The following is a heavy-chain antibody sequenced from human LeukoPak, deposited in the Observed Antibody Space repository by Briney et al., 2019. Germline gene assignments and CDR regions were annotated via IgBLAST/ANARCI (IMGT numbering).Heavy chain of an antibody. CDR2: ISSSGST. J-gene: IGHJ4*02. V-gene: IGHV4-61*02. D-gene: IGHD3-22*01. CDR1: GDSISSGDYY. Sequence: SETLSLTCTVSGDSISSGDYYWSWIRQPAGKGLEWIGRISSSGSTNYNPSLKSRVTISVDTSKNQFSLKQSSVTAADTAVYYCARDRYYYDSSARYFDYWGQGTLVTVSS. CDR3: ARDRYYYDSSARYFDY.